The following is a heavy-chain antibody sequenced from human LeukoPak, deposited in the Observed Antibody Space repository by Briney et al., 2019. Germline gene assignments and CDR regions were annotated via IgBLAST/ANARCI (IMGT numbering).Heavy chain of an antibody. Sequence: SETLSLTCAVYGGSFSGYYWSWIRQPPGKGLEWIGEINHSGSTNYNPSLKSRVTISVDTSKNQYSLKLSSVTAADTAVYYCASVNYYDSSGYVDYWGQGTLVTVSS. CDR1: GGSFSGYY. CDR2: INHSGST. V-gene: IGHV4-34*01. J-gene: IGHJ4*02. D-gene: IGHD3-22*01. CDR3: ASVNYYDSSGYVDY.